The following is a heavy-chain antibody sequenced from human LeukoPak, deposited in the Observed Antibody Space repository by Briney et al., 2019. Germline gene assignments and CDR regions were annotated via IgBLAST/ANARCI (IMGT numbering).Heavy chain of an antibody. V-gene: IGHV3-9*03. J-gene: IGHJ4*02. D-gene: IGHD3-22*01. CDR1: GFTFDDYA. Sequence: GGSLRLSCAASGFTFDDYAMHWVRQAPGKGLEWVSGISWNCGSIGYADSVKGRFTISRDNAKNSLYLQMNSLRAEDMALYYCAKSLTYYYDSSGYFDYWGQGTLVTVSS. CDR2: ISWNCGSI. CDR3: AKSLTYYYDSSGYFDY.